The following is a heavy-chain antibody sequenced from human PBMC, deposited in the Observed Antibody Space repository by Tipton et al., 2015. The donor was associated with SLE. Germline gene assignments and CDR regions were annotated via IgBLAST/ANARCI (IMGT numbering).Heavy chain of an antibody. CDR3: ARSRLYPGPDAFDI. D-gene: IGHD2-15*01. V-gene: IGHV4-61*05. Sequence: GLVKPSGTLSLTCAVSGGSISSSSYYWGWIRQPPGKGLEWIGYISYSGSTNYNSSLKSRVTISVDMSMNHFSLKLRSLTAADTAVYYCARSRLYPGPDAFDIWGQGTLVTVSS. J-gene: IGHJ3*02. CDR2: ISYSGST. CDR1: GGSISSSSYY.